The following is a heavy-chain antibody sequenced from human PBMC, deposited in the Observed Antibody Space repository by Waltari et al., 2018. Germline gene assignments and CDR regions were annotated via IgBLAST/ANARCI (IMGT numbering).Heavy chain of an antibody. V-gene: IGHV3-21*01. CDR2: NSSNRRYK. CDR3: ARPRAMGEIDH. J-gene: IGHJ4*02. CDR1: GFAFSSYT. Sequence: EVKVVQSGGGLARPGGSLTLSCSASGFAFSSYTMAWFRQAPGKGLEWVYANSSNRRYKNYADSTKGRFNISRDNAKNSVYLLLNSLRVEDTAIYVWARPRAMGEIDHWGQGTLVAVSS. D-gene: IGHD3-16*01.